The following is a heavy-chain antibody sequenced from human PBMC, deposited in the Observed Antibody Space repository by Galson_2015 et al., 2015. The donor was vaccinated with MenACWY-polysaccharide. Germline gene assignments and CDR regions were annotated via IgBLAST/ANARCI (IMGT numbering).Heavy chain of an antibody. CDR1: GYTFSNYG. J-gene: IGHJ3*01. V-gene: IGHV1-18*01. CDR2: IAVSSGFT. Sequence: SVKVSCKASGYTFSNYGVSWLRQAPGQGLEWMGWIAVSSGFTNYAQKLQGRATITADQSTGTVYMELSSLRSEDTAVYYCASLLGEAPAQTGAFDLWGQGAVVTVSS. CDR3: ASLLGEAPAQTGAFDL. D-gene: IGHD1-26*01.